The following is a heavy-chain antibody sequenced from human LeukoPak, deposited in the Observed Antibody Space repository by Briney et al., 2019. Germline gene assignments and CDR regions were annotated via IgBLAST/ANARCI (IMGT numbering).Heavy chain of an antibody. D-gene: IGHD3-16*02. Sequence: PSETLSLTCAVYGGSLSGYYWSWIRQPPGKGREWIGEINHSGSTNYNPSLKSRVTISVDTSKNSFSLKLSSVTAADTAVYYCARGGYDYVWGSYRWEDWFDPWGQGTLVTVSS. CDR3: ARGGYDYVWGSYRWEDWFDP. J-gene: IGHJ5*02. V-gene: IGHV4-34*01. CDR1: GGSLSGYY. CDR2: INHSGST.